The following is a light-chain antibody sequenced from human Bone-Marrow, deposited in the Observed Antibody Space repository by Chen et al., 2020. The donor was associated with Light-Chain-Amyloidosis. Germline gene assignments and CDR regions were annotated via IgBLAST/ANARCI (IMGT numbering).Light chain of an antibody. CDR2: GNT. Sequence: QSVLTQPPSVSGAPGQKVTILCTGSSSNIGAGNDVHWYQQLPGTTPKILIDGNTNRRSGVPSRFSGSKSGTSASLVISGLQPDDEADYHCQTYANATHVFGTGTKVIVL. J-gene: IGLJ1*01. CDR3: QTYANATHV. V-gene: IGLV1-40*01. CDR1: SSNIGAGND.